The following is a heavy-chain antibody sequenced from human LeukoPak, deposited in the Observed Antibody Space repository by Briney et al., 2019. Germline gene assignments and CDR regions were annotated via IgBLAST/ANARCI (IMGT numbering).Heavy chain of an antibody. J-gene: IGHJ5*02. V-gene: IGHV3-11*04. D-gene: IGHD3-3*01. CDR1: GFTFSDYY. Sequence: GGSLRLSCAASGFTFSDYYMSWIRQAPGKGLEWVSYISSSGSTIYYADSVKGRFTISRDNAKNSLYLQMNSLRAEDAAVYYCAREKRTDFWKGRGDYWFDPWGQGTLVTVSS. CDR2: ISSSGSTI. CDR3: AREKRTDFWKGRGDYWFDP.